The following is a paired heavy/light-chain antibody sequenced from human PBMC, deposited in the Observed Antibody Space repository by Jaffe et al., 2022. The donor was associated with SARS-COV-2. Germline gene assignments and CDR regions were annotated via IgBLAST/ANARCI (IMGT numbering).Light chain of an antibody. Sequence: DIQMTQSPSSLSASVGDRVSISCRASQSISSFLNWYQQRPGKVPKLLIYGASSLQTGVPSRFSGGGSGTDFTLTISSLQPEDFATYYCHQTYTVPYTFGQGTKVEI. CDR3: HQTYTVPYT. J-gene: IGKJ2*01. V-gene: IGKV1-39*01. CDR2: GAS. CDR1: QSISSF.
Heavy chain of an antibody. CDR2: ISQSGRT. J-gene: IGHJ4*02. CDR3: ARGPGYGSGSSHLDY. D-gene: IGHD3-10*01. V-gene: IGHV4-34*01. CDR1: GGSLRTYY. Sequence: QVQLHQWGAGLLKPSETLSLTCAVSGGSLRTYYWNWIRQPPGKGLEWIGEISQSGRTNYNPSLQNRVTVSVDTSQNQFSLNVKSVTAADTAVYFCARGPGYGSGSSHLDYWGQGNLVTVSS.